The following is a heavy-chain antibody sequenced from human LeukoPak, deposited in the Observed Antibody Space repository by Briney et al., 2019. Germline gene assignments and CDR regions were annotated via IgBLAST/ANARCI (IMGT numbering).Heavy chain of an antibody. D-gene: IGHD3-22*01. Sequence: ASVKVSCKVSGYTLTELSMHWVRQAPGQGLEWMGWINPNSGGTNYAQKFQGRVTMTRDTSISTAYMELSRLRSDDTAVYYCARAEYYYDSSGYFSIRDAFDIWGQGTMVTVSS. V-gene: IGHV1-2*02. CDR3: ARAEYYYDSSGYFSIRDAFDI. CDR1: GYTLTELS. J-gene: IGHJ3*02. CDR2: INPNSGGT.